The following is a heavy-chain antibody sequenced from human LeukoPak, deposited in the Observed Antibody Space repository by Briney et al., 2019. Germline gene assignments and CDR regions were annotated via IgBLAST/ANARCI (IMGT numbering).Heavy chain of an antibody. CDR2: ISYDGSDK. CDR3: AREGVRSSHFDS. J-gene: IGHJ4*02. Sequence: GGSLRLSCAASGFTLSTYAMSWVRQAPGKGLEWVAVISYDGSDKYYADSVKGRFTISRDNSQNTLYLHMNSLRVEDTAVYYCAREGVRSSHFDSWGQGTLVTVSS. CDR1: GFTLSTYA. D-gene: IGHD6-6*01. V-gene: IGHV3-30*04.